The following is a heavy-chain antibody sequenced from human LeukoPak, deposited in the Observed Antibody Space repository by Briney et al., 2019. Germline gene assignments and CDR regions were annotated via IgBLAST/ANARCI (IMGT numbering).Heavy chain of an antibody. V-gene: IGHV5-51*01. CDR1: GHKFTSYW. CDR3: ARALRYFDWLED. Sequence: GESLKISCKGSGHKFTSYWIGWVRQMPGKGLDWMGIIYPGDSDTRYSPSFQGQVTISADKSISTAYLQWSSLKASDTAMYYCARALRYFDWLEDWGQGTLVTVSS. J-gene: IGHJ4*02. CDR2: IYPGDSDT. D-gene: IGHD3-9*01.